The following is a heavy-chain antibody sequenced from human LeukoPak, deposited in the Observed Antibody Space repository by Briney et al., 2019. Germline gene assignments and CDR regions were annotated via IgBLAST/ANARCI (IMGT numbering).Heavy chain of an antibody. D-gene: IGHD2-2*01. CDR2: IYYSGST. CDR3: ARGIELGYCSSTSCPDNDYYYGMDV. CDR1: GGSISSYY. Sequence: ETLSLTCTVSGGSISSYYWSWIRQPPGKGLEWIGYIYYSGSTNYNPSLKSRATISVDTSKNQFSLKLSSVTAADTAVYYCARGIELGYCSSTSCPDNDYYYGMDVWGQGTTVTVSS. V-gene: IGHV4-59*01. J-gene: IGHJ6*02.